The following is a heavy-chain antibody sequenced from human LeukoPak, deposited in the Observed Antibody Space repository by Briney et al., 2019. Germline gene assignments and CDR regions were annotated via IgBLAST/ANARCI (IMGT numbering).Heavy chain of an antibody. D-gene: IGHD3-22*01. Sequence: GGSLRLSCAASGFTFSSYAMHWVRQAPGKGLEWVAVISYDGSHKYYADSVKGRVTISRDNSKKTLYLQMNSLRAEDTAVYYCARAVIVVVSEWFDYWGQGTLVTVSS. V-gene: IGHV3-30*04. CDR2: ISYDGSHK. CDR1: GFTFSSYA. J-gene: IGHJ4*02. CDR3: ARAVIVVVSEWFDY.